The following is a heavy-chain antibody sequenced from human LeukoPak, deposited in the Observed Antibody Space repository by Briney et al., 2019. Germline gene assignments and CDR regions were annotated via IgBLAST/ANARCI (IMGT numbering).Heavy chain of an antibody. CDR3: ARDPSRGSQDY. D-gene: IGHD5-12*01. V-gene: IGHV1-18*01. CDR2: ISAYNGNT. CDR1: GGTFSSYA. J-gene: IGHJ4*02. Sequence: ASVKVSCKASGGTFSSYAISWVRQAPGQGLEWMGWISAYNGNTNYAQKLQGRVTMTTDTSTSTAYMELRSLRSDDTAVYYCARDPSRGSQDYWGQGTLVTVSS.